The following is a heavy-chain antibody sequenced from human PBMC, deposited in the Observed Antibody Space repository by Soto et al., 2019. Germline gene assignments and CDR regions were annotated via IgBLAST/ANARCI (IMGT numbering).Heavy chain of an antibody. CDR1: GGTFSSYT. Sequence: ASVKVSCKASGGTFSSYTISWVRQAPGQGLEWMGRIIPILGIANYAQKFQGRVTITADKSTSTAYMELSSLRSEDTAVYYCARDGPGYCSSTSCYDDAFDIWG. D-gene: IGHD2-2*03. CDR3: ARDGPGYCSSTSCYDDAFDI. J-gene: IGHJ3*02. CDR2: IIPILGIA. V-gene: IGHV1-69*04.